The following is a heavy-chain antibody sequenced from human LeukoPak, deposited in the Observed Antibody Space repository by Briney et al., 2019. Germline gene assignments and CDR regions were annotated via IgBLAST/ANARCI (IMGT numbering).Heavy chain of an antibody. Sequence: GASLTISCKASGYSFTSYWIGWVRQMPGKGLEWLGIVYPGDSDTKYSPSFQGQVTISADRSISTAFLQWTSLTASDTAMYYCARALKTFNSDWDGFDNWGQGALVTVSS. CDR1: GYSFTSYW. CDR3: ARALKTFNSDWDGFDN. CDR2: VYPGDSDT. D-gene: IGHD1-1*01. V-gene: IGHV5-51*01. J-gene: IGHJ4*02.